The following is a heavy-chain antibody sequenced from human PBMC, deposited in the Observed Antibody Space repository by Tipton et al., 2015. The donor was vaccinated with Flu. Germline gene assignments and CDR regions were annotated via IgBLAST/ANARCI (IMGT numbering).Heavy chain of an antibody. D-gene: IGHD3-10*02. J-gene: IGHJ4*02. CDR3: ARHTGDSVRGVIDY. Sequence: TLSLTCSVSGQSLGSGYVWAWIRQSPGKGLEWIGNVHRTGSTYFNPSLTGRVTISVDTSKNQFSLRLTSVTAADTAVYYCARHTGDSVRGVIDYWGQGTLVTVSS. CDR2: VHRTGST. V-gene: IGHV4-38-2*01. CDR1: GQSLGSGYV.